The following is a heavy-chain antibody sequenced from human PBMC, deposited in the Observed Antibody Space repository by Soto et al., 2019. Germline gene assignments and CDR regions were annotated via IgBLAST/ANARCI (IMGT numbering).Heavy chain of an antibody. CDR2: IYYSGST. Sequence: PXETLSLTCTVAGCSISSGDYYWSWIRQPPGKGLEWIGYIYYSGSTYYNPSLKSRVTISVDTSKNQFSLKLSSVTAADTAVYYCARGNYDFWSGYYLFFGLGYWGQETLVTVS. V-gene: IGHV4-30-4*01. D-gene: IGHD3-3*01. CDR1: GCSISSGDYY. J-gene: IGHJ4*02. CDR3: ARGNYDFWSGYYLFFGLGY.